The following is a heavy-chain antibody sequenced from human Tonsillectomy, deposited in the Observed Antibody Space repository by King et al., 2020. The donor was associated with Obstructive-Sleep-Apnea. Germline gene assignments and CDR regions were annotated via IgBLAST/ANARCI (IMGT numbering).Heavy chain of an antibody. V-gene: IGHV3-66*01. CDR1: GFTVSSNY. CDR3: ARDVAVAARGY. D-gene: IGHD6-19*01. J-gene: IGHJ4*02. CDR2: IYSGGST. Sequence: VQLVESGGGLVQPGGSLRLSCAVSGFTVSSNYMSWVRPAPGKGLGWGAVIYSGGSTYYAYSVKGRFTISRDNSKNTLYLQMNSLRAEDTAVYYCARDVAVAARGYWGQGTLVTVSS.